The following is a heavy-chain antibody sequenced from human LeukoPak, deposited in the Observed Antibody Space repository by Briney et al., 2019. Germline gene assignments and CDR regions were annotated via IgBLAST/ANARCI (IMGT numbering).Heavy chain of an antibody. V-gene: IGHV1-46*01. D-gene: IGHD1-7*01. CDR1: GYTFTSYY. Sequence: ASVKVSCKASGYTFTSYYMHWVRQAPGQGLEWMGIINPSGGSTSYAQKFQGRVTMTRDTSTSTVYMELSSLRSEDTAVYYCAREGITGTWGLFSWFDPWGQGTLVTVSS. CDR3: AREGITGTWGLFSWFDP. J-gene: IGHJ5*02. CDR2: INPSGGST.